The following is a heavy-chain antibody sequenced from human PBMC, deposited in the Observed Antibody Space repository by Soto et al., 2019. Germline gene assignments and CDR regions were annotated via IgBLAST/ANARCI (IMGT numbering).Heavy chain of an antibody. CDR3: ARDRYDYIWGTYRSNWHFDL. Sequence: EVQLVESGGGLVQPGGSLRLSCAASGFIVSTNYMSWVGQAPGKGLEWVSVIYSGGTTYYADSVKGRFTLSRHNSNNTIYLQMNSLRPEDTAVYYCARDRYDYIWGTYRSNWHFDLWGRGTLVTVSS. V-gene: IGHV3-53*04. CDR2: IYSGGTT. D-gene: IGHD3-16*02. J-gene: IGHJ2*01. CDR1: GFIVSTNY.